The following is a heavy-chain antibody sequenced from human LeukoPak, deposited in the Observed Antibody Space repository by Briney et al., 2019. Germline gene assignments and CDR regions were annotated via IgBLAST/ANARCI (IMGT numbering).Heavy chain of an antibody. CDR2: INHSGST. CDR3: ARVRSTGPDEYCMDV. Sequence: ETLSLTCAVYGGSFSGYYWSWIRQPPGKGLEWIGEINHSGSTNYNPSLKSRVTISVDTSKNQFSLKLSSVTAADTAVYYCARVRSTGPDEYCMDVWGKGTTVTVSS. V-gene: IGHV4-34*01. D-gene: IGHD2-15*01. CDR1: GGSFSGYY. J-gene: IGHJ6*03.